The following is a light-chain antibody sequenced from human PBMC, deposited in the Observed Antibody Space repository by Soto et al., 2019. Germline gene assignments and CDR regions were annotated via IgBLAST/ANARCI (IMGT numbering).Light chain of an antibody. Sequence: QSALTQPPSASGSPGQSVIISCTGTSSDVGDYNYVSWYQQHPGKAPKLMIYEVNQRPSGVPDRFSGSKSGNTAPLAVSGLQAEDEADYYCSSYAGSNNFVFGGGTKVTVL. CDR3: SSYAGSNNFV. CDR2: EVN. CDR1: SSDVGDYNY. V-gene: IGLV2-8*01. J-gene: IGLJ2*01.